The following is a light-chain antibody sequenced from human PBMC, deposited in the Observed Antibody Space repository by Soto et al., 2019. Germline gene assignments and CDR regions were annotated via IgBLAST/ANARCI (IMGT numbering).Light chain of an antibody. CDR3: SSYTKKNTWV. V-gene: IGLV2-14*01. CDR2: EVT. J-gene: IGLJ2*01. CDR1: SSDVGSYNY. Sequence: QSDLTQPASVSGSPGQSITISCTGTSSDVGSYNYVSWYKQHPGEVPKLLIFEVTNRPSGVSNRFSGSKSDKTASLTISGLQAEDEADYYCSSYTKKNTWVFGGGTKVTVL.